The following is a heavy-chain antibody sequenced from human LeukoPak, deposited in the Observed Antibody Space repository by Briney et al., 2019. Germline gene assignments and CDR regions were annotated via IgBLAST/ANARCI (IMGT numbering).Heavy chain of an antibody. D-gene: IGHD6-13*01. J-gene: IGHJ5*02. CDR2: VSVYNGNT. CDR1: GGTFSSHA. CDR3: ARARKIAAAGFLGWFDP. V-gene: IGHV1-18*01. Sequence: ASVKVSCKASGGTFSSHAISWGRQAPGQGLEWMGWVSVYNGNTNYAQKLQGRVTMTTDTSTSTAYMELRSLRSGDTAVYYCARARKIAAAGFLGWFDPWGQGTLVTVSS.